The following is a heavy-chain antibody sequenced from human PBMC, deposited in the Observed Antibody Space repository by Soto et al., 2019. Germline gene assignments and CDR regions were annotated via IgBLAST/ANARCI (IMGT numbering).Heavy chain of an antibody. J-gene: IGHJ6*02. V-gene: IGHV4-30-4*01. Sequence: SETLSLTCAVSGGSISSGDYYWSWIRQPPGKGLEWIGYIYYSGSTYYNPSLKSRVTISVDTSKNQSSLKLSSVTAADTAVYYCXRDPPGSSGSGAYGVDVWGQGTTVTVSS. CDR1: GGSISSGDYY. D-gene: IGHD3-10*01. CDR2: IYYSGST. CDR3: XRDPPGSSGSGAYGVDV.